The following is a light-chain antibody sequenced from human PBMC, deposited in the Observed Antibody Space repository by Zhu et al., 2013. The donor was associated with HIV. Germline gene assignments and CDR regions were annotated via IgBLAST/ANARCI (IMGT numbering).Light chain of an antibody. CDR3: QQYNQWPLT. CDR2: DAS. V-gene: IGKV3-15*01. J-gene: IGKJ4*01. Sequence: EIVLTQSPGTLSLSPGERATLSCRASQTLSNDFLDWFHQKPGQAPRLLIYDASARATGIPAGFSGSGTGTEFTLTISSLQSEDFAVYYCQQYNQWPLTFGGGTKVEIK. CDR1: QTLSND.